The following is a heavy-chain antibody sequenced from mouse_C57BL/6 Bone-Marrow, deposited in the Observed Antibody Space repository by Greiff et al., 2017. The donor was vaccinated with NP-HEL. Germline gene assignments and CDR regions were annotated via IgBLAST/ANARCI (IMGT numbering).Heavy chain of an antibody. CDR1: GFTFSDFY. CDR3: ARDADYDYDAWFAY. Sequence: EVQVVESGGGLVQSGRSLRLSCATSGFTFSDFYMEWVRQAPGKGLEWIAASRNKANDYTTAYSASVKGRFIVSRDTSQSILYLQMNALRAEDTAIYYCARDADYDYDAWFAYWGQGTLVTVSA. V-gene: IGHV7-1*01. CDR2: SRNKANDYTT. J-gene: IGHJ3*01. D-gene: IGHD2-4*01.